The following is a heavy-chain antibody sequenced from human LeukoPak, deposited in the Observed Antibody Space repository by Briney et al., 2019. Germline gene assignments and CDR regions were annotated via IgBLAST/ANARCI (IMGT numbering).Heavy chain of an antibody. D-gene: IGHD3-22*01. Sequence: ASVKVSCKASGYTFTSYGISWVRQAPGQGLEWMGIINPSGGSTSYAQKFQGRVTMTRDMSTSTVYMELSSLRPEDTAVYYCARDLIRRYYYDSSGYFDYWGQGTLVTVSS. CDR1: GYTFTSYG. V-gene: IGHV1-46*01. CDR3: ARDLIRRYYYDSSGYFDY. J-gene: IGHJ4*02. CDR2: INPSGGST.